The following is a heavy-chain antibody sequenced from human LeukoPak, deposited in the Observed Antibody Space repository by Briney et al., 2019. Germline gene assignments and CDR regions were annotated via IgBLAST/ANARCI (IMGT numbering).Heavy chain of an antibody. CDR3: AKLISSGEFDY. Sequence: GGSLRLSCAASGFTFSSYGMHWVRQAPGKGLEWVAVISYDGSNKYYADSVKGRFTISRDNSKNTLHLQMNSLRAEDTAVYYCAKLISSGEFDYWGQGTLVTVSS. CDR2: ISYDGSNK. CDR1: GFTFSSYG. D-gene: IGHD6-19*01. J-gene: IGHJ4*02. V-gene: IGHV3-30*18.